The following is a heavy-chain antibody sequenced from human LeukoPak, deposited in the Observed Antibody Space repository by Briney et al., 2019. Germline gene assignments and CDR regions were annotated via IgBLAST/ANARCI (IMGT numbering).Heavy chain of an antibody. CDR1: GFTFSSYW. CDR2: INPGGSSI. D-gene: IGHD1-14*01. Sequence: GGCLRLSCAASGFTFSSYWMHWVRQVPGKGLVWVARINPGGSSITYADSVKGRFTISRDNAKNTLYLQMDSLRAEETGVYYCARSNQADDYWGQGTLVTVSS. V-gene: IGHV3-74*01. CDR3: ARSNQADDY. J-gene: IGHJ4*02.